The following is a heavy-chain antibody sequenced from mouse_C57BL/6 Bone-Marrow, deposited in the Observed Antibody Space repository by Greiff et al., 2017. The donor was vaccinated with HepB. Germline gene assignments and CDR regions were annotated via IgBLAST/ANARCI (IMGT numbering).Heavy chain of an antibody. J-gene: IGHJ3*01. D-gene: IGHD2-1*01. V-gene: IGHV3-6*01. CDR3: ERDGDYGNYTWFAY. CDR2: ISYDGSN. Sequence: ESGPGLVKPSQSLSLTCSVTGYSITSGYYWNWIRQFPGNKLEWMGYISYDGSNNYNPSLKNRISITRDTSKNQFFLKLNSVTTEDTATYYCERDGDYGNYTWFAYWGQGTLVTVSA. CDR1: GYSITSGYY.